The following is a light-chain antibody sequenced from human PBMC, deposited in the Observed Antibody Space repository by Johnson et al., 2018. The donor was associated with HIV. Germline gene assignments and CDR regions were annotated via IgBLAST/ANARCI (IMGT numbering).Light chain of an antibody. Sequence: QSVLTQPPSVSAAPGQKVTISCSGSSSNIGRNYVSWYKQLPGTAPKLLIFDNNKRPSGIPDRFSASKSGTSATLGITGLQTGDEAHYYCGTWDSSVSAYVFGTGTKVT. CDR1: SSNIGRNY. CDR3: GTWDSSVSAYV. CDR2: DNN. V-gene: IGLV1-51*01. J-gene: IGLJ1*01.